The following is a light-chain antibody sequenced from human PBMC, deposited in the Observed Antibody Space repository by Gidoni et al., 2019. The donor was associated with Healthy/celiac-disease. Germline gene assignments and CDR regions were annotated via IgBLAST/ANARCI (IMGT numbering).Light chain of an antibody. J-gene: IGKJ2*01. CDR3: QQSYSTPYT. Sequence: DIQTTQSPSSLSASVGDRATITCRASQSISSYLNWYQQKPGKAPKLLIYAASSLQSGVPSRFSGSGSGTDFTLTISSLQPEDFATYYCQQSYSTPYTFGQGTKLEIK. CDR1: QSISSY. V-gene: IGKV1-39*01. CDR2: AAS.